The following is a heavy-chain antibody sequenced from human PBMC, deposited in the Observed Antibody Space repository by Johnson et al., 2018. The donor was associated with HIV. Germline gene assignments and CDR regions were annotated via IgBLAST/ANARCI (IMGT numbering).Heavy chain of an antibody. CDR1: GFTVSSNY. J-gene: IGHJ3*02. V-gene: IGHV3-74*02. CDR2: INSDGSTT. D-gene: IGHD6-13*01. Sequence: EVQLVESGGGLVQPGGSLRLSCAASGFTVSSNYMSWVRQAPGKGLEWVSGINSDGSTTSYADSVKGRFTISRDNAKNTLYLQMNRLRAEDTAVYYCALSGGAAAYDAFDIWGQGTMVTVSS. CDR3: ALSGGAAAYDAFDI.